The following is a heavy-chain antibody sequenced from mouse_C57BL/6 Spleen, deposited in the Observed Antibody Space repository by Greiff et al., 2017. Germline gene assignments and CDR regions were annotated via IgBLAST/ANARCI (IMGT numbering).Heavy chain of an antibody. CDR1: GYTFTDYE. Sequence: VQLQQSGAELVRPGASVTLSCKASGYTFTDYEMHWVKQTPVHGLEWIGAIDPETGGTAYNQKFKGKAILTADKSSSTDYMELRSLTSEDSAVYYCTRSGYYGSVDYWGQGTTLTVSS. CDR2: IDPETGGT. D-gene: IGHD1-1*01. CDR3: TRSGYYGSVDY. V-gene: IGHV1-15*01. J-gene: IGHJ2*01.